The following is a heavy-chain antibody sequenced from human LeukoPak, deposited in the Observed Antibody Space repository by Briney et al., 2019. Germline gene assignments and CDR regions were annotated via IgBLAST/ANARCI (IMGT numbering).Heavy chain of an antibody. D-gene: IGHD6-6*01. V-gene: IGHV1-18*01. CDR3: ARGGPFPSSSSSREYYLDY. CDR1: GYTFTSYG. CDR2: RSIYNGNT. Sequence: PGASVKVSCKASGYTFTSYGISWVRQAPGQGLEWMGWRSIYNGNTDYKLQGRVTMTTDTSTSTAYMELRSLRSDDTAVYYCARGGPFPSSSSSREYYLDYWGQGTLVTVSS. J-gene: IGHJ4*02.